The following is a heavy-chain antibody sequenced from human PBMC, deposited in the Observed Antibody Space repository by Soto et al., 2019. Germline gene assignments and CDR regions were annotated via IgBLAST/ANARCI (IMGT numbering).Heavy chain of an antibody. CDR3: AKYVVPGGMDV. CDR2: ISYDGSNK. J-gene: IGHJ6*02. V-gene: IGHV3-30*18. Sequence: GGSLRLSCAASGFTFSSYGMHWVRQAPGKGLEWVAVISYDGSNKYYADSVKGRFTISRDNSKNTLYLQMNSLRAEDTAVYYCAKYVVPGGMDVWGQGTTVTVSS. CDR1: GFTFSSYG. D-gene: IGHD2-15*01.